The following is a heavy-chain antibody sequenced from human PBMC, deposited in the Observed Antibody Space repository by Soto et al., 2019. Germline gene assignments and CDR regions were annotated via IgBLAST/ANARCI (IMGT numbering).Heavy chain of an antibody. CDR3: ALTRRSSLLEVAGPGFEY. D-gene: IGHD6-19*01. J-gene: IGHJ4*02. CDR2: LSFDGSEK. V-gene: IGHV3-30*03. Sequence: QVQLVESGGGVVQPGRSLRLSCGASGFTFNNSGMHWVRQVPGKGLEWVAVLSFDGSEKYYADSVKGRFTISRDNSKNTLYLQMNSLRVDDTGVYYCALTRRSSLLEVAGPGFEYWGQGTLVTVS. CDR1: GFTFNNSG.